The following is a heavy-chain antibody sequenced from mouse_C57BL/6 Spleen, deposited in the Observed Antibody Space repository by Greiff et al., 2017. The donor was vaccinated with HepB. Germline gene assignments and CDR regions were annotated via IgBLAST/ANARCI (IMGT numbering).Heavy chain of an antibody. D-gene: IGHD2-3*01. CDR2: INPYNGGT. V-gene: IGHV1-19*01. CDR3: ARDDGYLYYYAMDY. Sequence: EVMLVESGPVLVKPGASVKMSCKASGYTFTDYYMNWVKQSHGKSLEWIGVINPYNGGTSYNQKFKGKATLTVDKSSSTAYMELNSLTSEDSAVYYCARDDGYLYYYAMDYWGQGTSVTVSS. J-gene: IGHJ4*01. CDR1: GYTFTDYY.